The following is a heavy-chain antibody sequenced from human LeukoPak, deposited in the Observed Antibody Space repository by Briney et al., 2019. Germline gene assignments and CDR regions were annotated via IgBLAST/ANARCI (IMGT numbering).Heavy chain of an antibody. CDR2: ISYDGSNK. D-gene: IGHD2-15*01. CDR1: GFTFSSYG. V-gene: IGHV3-30*18. Sequence: GGSLRLSCAASGFTFSSYGMHWVRQAPGKGLEWVAVISYDGSNKYYADSVKGRFTISRDNSKNTLYLQMNSLRAVDTAVYYCAKRGYCSGGSCRIIDYWGQGTLVTVSS. CDR3: AKRGYCSGGSCRIIDY. J-gene: IGHJ4*02.